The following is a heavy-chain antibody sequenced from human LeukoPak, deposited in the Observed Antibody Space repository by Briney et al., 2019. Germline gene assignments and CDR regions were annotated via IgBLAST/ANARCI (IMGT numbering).Heavy chain of an antibody. CDR1: GFTFSSYA. V-gene: IGHV3-23*01. D-gene: IGHD3-9*01. CDR3: AKESPYYDILTGYYKALDY. CDR2: ISGSGGST. J-gene: IGHJ4*02. Sequence: GGSLRLSCAASGFTFSSYAMSWVRQAPGKGLEWVSAISGSGGSTYYADSVKGRFTISRDSSKNTLYLQMNSLRAEDTAVYYCAKESPYYDILTGYYKALDYWGQGTLVTVSS.